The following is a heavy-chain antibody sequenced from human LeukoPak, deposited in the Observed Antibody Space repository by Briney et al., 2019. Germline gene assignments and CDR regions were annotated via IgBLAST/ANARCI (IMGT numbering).Heavy chain of an antibody. Sequence: GGSLRLSCAASGFTFSSFAMIWARQAPGKGLEWVAFIRYDGSNKYYADSVKGRFTISRDNSKNTLYLQMNSLRAEDTAVYYCAKQPTYSSGWYEIDYWGQGTLVTVSS. CDR1: GFTFSSFA. D-gene: IGHD6-19*01. J-gene: IGHJ4*02. CDR3: AKQPTYSSGWYEIDY. CDR2: IRYDGSNK. V-gene: IGHV3-30*02.